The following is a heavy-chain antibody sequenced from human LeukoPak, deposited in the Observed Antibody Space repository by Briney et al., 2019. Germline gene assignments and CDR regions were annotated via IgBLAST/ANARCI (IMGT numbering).Heavy chain of an antibody. V-gene: IGHV3-23*01. CDR2: ISGSGGST. CDR1: GFTFSSYA. Sequence: PGGSLRLSCAASGFTFSSYAMSWVRQAPGKGLEWVSAISGSGGSTYYADSVKGRFTISRDNSKNSLYLQMNSLRAEDTALYYCARVLYYYDSSGYYYLDYFDYWGQGTLVTVSS. J-gene: IGHJ4*02. CDR3: ARVLYYYDSSGYYYLDYFDY. D-gene: IGHD3-22*01.